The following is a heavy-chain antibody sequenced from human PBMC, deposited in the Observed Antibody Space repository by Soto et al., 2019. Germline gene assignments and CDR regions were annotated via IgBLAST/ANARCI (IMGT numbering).Heavy chain of an antibody. CDR1: GFTFSSYG. V-gene: IGHV3-30*18. D-gene: IGHD3-10*01. Sequence: QVQLVESGGGVVQPGRSLRLSCAASGFTFSSYGMHWVRQAPGKGLEWVAVISYDGSNKYYADSVKGRFTISRDNSKNTLYLKMNSLRAEDTAVYYCAKDYYYGSGSYVDYWGQGTLVTVSS. J-gene: IGHJ4*02. CDR3: AKDYYYGSGSYVDY. CDR2: ISYDGSNK.